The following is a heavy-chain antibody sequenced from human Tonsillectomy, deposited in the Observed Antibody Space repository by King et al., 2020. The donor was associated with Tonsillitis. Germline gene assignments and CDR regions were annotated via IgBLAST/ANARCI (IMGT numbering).Heavy chain of an antibody. D-gene: IGHD2-2*01. CDR1: GGSISSYY. CDR3: ARHDCRRTSCDRGVVDV. V-gene: IGHV4-59*08. Sequence: VQLQESGPGLVKPSETLSLTCAVSGGSISSYYWSWIRQPPGKGLEWIGYIYYSGSTNYNPSLKSRVTISVDTSKNQFSLKLSSVTAADTAVYYCARHDCRRTSCDRGVVDVWGQGTTVTVSS. CDR2: IYYSGST. J-gene: IGHJ6*02.